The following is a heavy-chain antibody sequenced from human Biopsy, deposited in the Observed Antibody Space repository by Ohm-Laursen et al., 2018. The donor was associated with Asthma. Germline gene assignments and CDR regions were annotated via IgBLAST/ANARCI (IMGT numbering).Heavy chain of an antibody. CDR3: ARGRGYCRDGNCYNYYFEN. V-gene: IGHV4-30-4*02. D-gene: IGHD2-15*01. CDR2: IDYSGTT. J-gene: IGHJ4*02. CDR1: GGSVSSDKYY. Sequence: SDTLSLTCSVSGGSVSSDKYYWSWIRHHPGSGLEWIGYIDYSGTTYYNPSLKSRVSLSPDTSKNQFSLRLSSLTAADTAVYYCARGRGYCRDGNCYNYYFENWGQGTLVTVSS.